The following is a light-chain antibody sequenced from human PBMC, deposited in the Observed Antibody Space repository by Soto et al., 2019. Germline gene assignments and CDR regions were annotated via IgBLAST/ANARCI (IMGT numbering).Light chain of an antibody. CDR2: DVT. J-gene: IGLJ1*01. V-gene: IGLV2-14*01. Sequence: QSALTQPASVSGSPGQSITISCTGSSSDIGAYDYVSWYQQRPVKAPKLMIFDVTNRPSGVSDRFSGSKSGNTASLTISGLQTEDEADYYCSSCTSSSTPYVFGTGTKVTVL. CDR3: SSCTSSSTPYV. CDR1: SSDIGAYDY.